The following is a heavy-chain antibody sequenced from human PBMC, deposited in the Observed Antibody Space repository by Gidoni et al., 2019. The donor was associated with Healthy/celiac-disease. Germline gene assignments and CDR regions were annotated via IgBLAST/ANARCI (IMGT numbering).Heavy chain of an antibody. D-gene: IGHD2-15*01. V-gene: IGHV1-69*01. CDR1: DGSLSSYA. Sequence: QVKLVQSGTEVKQPGSSVKVSCKAADGSLSSYAISWVLQGPGQGLEWMGGIIPIFGTANSAQKFQGRVTITADESTSTAYMELSSLRSEDTAVYYCARGGSGGNSYFDLWGRGTLVTVSS. CDR2: IIPIFGTA. J-gene: IGHJ2*01. CDR3: ARGGSGGNSYFDL.